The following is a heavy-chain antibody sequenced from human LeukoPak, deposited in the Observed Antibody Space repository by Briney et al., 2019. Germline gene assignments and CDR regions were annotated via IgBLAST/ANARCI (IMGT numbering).Heavy chain of an antibody. CDR2: INPNSGGT. CDR1: GYTFTGYY. J-gene: IGHJ4*02. Sequence: ASVKVSCKASGYTFTGYYMHWVRQAPGQGLEWMGRINPNSGGTNYAQKFQGRVTMTRDTSISTAYMELSRLRSDDTAVYYCARQGGSSWYYFDYWGQGTLVTVSS. CDR3: ARQGGSSWYYFDY. D-gene: IGHD6-13*01. V-gene: IGHV1-2*06.